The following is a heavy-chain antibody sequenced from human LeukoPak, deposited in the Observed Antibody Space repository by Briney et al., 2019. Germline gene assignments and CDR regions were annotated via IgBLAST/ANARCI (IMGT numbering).Heavy chain of an antibody. Sequence: GGSLRLSCAASGFTFDDYAMHWVRQAPGKGLEWVSLISWDGGSTYYADSVKGRFTISRGNSKNSLYLQMNSLRAEDTALYYCAKGLEREYYYYYYGMDVWGKGTTVTVSS. CDR3: AKGLEREYYYYYYGMDV. J-gene: IGHJ6*04. CDR2: ISWDGGST. D-gene: IGHD1-1*01. V-gene: IGHV3-43D*04. CDR1: GFTFDDYA.